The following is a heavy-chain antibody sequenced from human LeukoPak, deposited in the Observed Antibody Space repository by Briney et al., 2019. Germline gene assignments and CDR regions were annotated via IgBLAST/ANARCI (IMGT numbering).Heavy chain of an antibody. CDR3: ATAGGDGSRMGFDP. CDR1: GFTFSRYW. CDR2: ISADGSVT. V-gene: IGHV3-74*01. D-gene: IGHD2-15*01. Sequence: GGSLRLPCADSGFTFSRYWMHWVRQTPGKGLVWVSCISADGSVTRYADSVKGRFTISRDNTKSTPYLQMHSLRAEDTAVYYCATAGGDGSRMGFDPWGQGTLVTVSS. J-gene: IGHJ5*02.